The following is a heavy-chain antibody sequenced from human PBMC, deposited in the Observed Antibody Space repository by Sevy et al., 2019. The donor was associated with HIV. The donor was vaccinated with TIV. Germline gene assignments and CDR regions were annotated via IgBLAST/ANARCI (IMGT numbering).Heavy chain of an antibody. J-gene: IGHJ4*02. V-gene: IGHV4-39*01. CDR3: ARPNYGDFYYFDY. D-gene: IGHD4-17*01. Sequence: WETLSLTCSVSGGSISSSNYYWGWIRQPPVKGLEWIGSIYYSGNTYYNLSLKSRVTISVDTSKNQFSLKLTSVTAADTAVYYCARPNYGDFYYFDYWGRGTLVTVSS. CDR2: IYYSGNT. CDR1: GGSISSSNYY.